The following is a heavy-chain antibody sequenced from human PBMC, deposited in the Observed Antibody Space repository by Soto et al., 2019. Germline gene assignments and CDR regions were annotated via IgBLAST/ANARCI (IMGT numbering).Heavy chain of an antibody. CDR1: GFTFSSYE. J-gene: IGHJ4*02. CDR2: ISSSGSTI. Sequence: PGGSLRLSCVASGFTFSSYEMNWVRQAPGKGLEWVSYISSSGSTIYYADSVKGRFTISRDNAKNSLYLQMNSLRAEDTAVYYCARYSSSWPDYYFDYWGQGTLVTVSS. D-gene: IGHD6-13*01. V-gene: IGHV3-48*03. CDR3: ARYSSSWPDYYFDY.